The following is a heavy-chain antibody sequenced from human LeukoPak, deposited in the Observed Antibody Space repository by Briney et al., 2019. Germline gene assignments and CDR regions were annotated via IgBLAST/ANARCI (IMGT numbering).Heavy chain of an antibody. D-gene: IGHD5-12*01. CDR3: ARDLAYTSGYTSGTKDY. Sequence: GGSLRLSCAASGFTFSSYSMNWVRQAPGKGLEWVSYISSSSSTIYYADSVKGRFTISRDNAKNSLYLQMNSLRAEDTAVYYCARDLAYTSGYTSGTKDYWGQGTLVTVSS. J-gene: IGHJ4*02. V-gene: IGHV3-48*01. CDR2: ISSSSSTI. CDR1: GFTFSSYS.